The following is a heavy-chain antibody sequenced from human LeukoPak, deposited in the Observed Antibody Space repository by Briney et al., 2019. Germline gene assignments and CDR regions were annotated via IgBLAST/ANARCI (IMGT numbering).Heavy chain of an antibody. CDR1: GGSISSGGYY. Sequence: PSETLSLTCTVSGGSISSGGYYWSWIRQHPGKGLEWIGYIYYSGSTYYNPSLKSRVTISVDTSKNQFSLKLSSVTAADTAVYYCARCIAAAGTVDYWGQGTLVTVSS. CDR2: IYYSGST. J-gene: IGHJ4*02. D-gene: IGHD6-13*01. V-gene: IGHV4-31*03. CDR3: ARCIAAAGTVDY.